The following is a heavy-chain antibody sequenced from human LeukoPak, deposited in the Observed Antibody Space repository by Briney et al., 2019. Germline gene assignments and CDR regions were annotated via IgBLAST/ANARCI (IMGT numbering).Heavy chain of an antibody. V-gene: IGHV4-30-2*05. CDR2: IYHSGST. D-gene: IGHD2-15*01. CDR3: AREGVVAAAKGAFDI. CDR1: GGSISSGGYS. J-gene: IGHJ3*02. Sequence: SETLSLTCAVSGGSISSGGYSWSWIRQPPGKGLEWIGYIYHSGSTYYNPSFKSRVTISVDTSKNQFSLKLSSVTAADTAVYYCAREGVVAAAKGAFDIWGQGTMVTVSS.